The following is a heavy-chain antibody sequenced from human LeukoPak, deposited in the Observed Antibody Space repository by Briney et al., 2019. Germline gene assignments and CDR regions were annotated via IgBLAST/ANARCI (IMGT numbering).Heavy chain of an antibody. V-gene: IGHV1-2*02. Sequence: GASVKVSCKASGYTFTGYYMHWVRQAPGQGLEWMGWINPNSGGTNYAQKFQGRVTMTRDTSISTAYMELSRLRSDDTAVYYCARLLSIAAAAINWFDPWGQGTLVTVSS. J-gene: IGHJ5*02. CDR3: ARLLSIAAAAINWFDP. CDR2: INPNSGGT. D-gene: IGHD6-13*01. CDR1: GYTFTGYY.